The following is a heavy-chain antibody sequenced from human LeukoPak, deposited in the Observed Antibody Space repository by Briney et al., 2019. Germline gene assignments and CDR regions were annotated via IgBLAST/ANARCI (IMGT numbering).Heavy chain of an antibody. CDR2: ISGSAHKI. Sequence: PGGSLRLSCAASGFTFSSYWMNWARQAPEKGLDWVSVISGSAHKIRYADSVKGRFTISRDNSENTVYLQMNNLRAEDTALYYCAGRVTGYSSGYVYWGQGTLVTVSS. CDR1: GFTFSSYW. V-gene: IGHV3-23*01. CDR3: AGRVTGYSSGYVY. J-gene: IGHJ4*02. D-gene: IGHD5-18*01.